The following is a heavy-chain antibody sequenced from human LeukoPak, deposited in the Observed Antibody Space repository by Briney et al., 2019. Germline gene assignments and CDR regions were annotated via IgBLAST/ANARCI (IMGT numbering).Heavy chain of an antibody. CDR1: GLPFSTYW. Sequence: GGSLRLSCAASGLPFSTYWMSWVRQAPGKGLEWVANIKKDGSEKYYVDSVKGRFTISRDNAKNSLYLQMNSLRADDTAVYHCARQETSIYNGAFDFWGQGTMVTVSS. D-gene: IGHD1-1*01. V-gene: IGHV3-7*01. J-gene: IGHJ3*01. CDR3: ARQETSIYNGAFDF. CDR2: IKKDGSEK.